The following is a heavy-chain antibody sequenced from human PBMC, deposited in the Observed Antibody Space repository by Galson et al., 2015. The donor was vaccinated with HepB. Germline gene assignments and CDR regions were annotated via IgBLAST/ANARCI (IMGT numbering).Heavy chain of an antibody. CDR3: ARVPITYYSSGSSTEIRWDTNWFEP. CDR2: INTNTGNP. V-gene: IGHV7-4-1*02. CDR1: GYTFTDYA. J-gene: IGHJ5*02. Sequence: SVKVSCKASGYTFTDYAMTWVRQAPGQGLEWMGWINTNTGNPTYAQDFTGRFVFSLDTSVSTAYLQITALKAEDSGVYYCARVPITYYSSGSSTEIRWDTNWFEPWGQGTLVTVSS. D-gene: IGHD3-10*01.